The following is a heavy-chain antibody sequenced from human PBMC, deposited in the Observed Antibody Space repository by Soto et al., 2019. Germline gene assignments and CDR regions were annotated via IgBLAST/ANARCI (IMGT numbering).Heavy chain of an antibody. V-gene: IGHV4-31*03. J-gene: IGHJ3*02. CDR2: IYYSGNR. D-gene: IGHD2-15*01. CDR1: GGSISRGGSY. CDR3: ATLVAATRNDAFDI. Sequence: TSETLSLTCTVSGGSISRGGSYWSWIRQYPGKGLEWIGYIYYSGNRYYNPSLKSRVTILGDTSKNQFSLKLSSVTAADTAVYYCATLVAATRNDAFDIWGQGTMVTVSS.